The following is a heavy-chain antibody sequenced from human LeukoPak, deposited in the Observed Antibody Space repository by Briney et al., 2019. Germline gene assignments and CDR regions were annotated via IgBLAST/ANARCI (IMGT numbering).Heavy chain of an antibody. V-gene: IGHV4-59*08. CDR3: ARPRGIYSSTWYGAFDI. CDR2: IYYSGFT. CDR1: GGSINNYY. D-gene: IGHD6-13*01. Sequence: SETLSLTCTVSGGSINNYYWSWIRQPPGKGMEDIGHIYYSGFTNYNPSLKSRVTMSVDTSKNQFSLKLSSVTAADTAVYYCARPRGIYSSTWYGAFDIWGQGTMVTVSS. J-gene: IGHJ3*02.